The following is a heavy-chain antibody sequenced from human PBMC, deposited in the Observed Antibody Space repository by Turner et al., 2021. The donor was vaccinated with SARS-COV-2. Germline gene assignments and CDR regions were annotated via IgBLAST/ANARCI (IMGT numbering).Heavy chain of an antibody. V-gene: IGHV4-59*08. D-gene: IGHD5-18*01. CDR1: GGSISSYY. J-gene: IGHJ4*02. CDR2: IYYSGST. Sequence: QVQLQESGPGLVKPSETLSLPCTVSGGSISSYYWSWIRQPPGKGLEWIGYIYYSGSTNYNPSLKSRVTISIDTSKNQFSLKLSSVTAADTAGYYCARHGNELGIQLWGQGTLVTVSS. CDR3: ARHGNELGIQL.